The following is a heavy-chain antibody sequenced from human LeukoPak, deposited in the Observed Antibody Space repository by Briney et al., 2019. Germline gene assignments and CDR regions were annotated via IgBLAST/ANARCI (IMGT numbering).Heavy chain of an antibody. CDR3: ARGKWIQLWLALY. V-gene: IGHV4-38-2*02. J-gene: IGHJ4*02. CDR2: IYHSGST. D-gene: IGHD5-18*01. Sequence: SETLSLTCTVSGYSISSGYYLGWMRQPPRQGLEGIGSIYHSGSTYYNPSLKSRVTISVDTSKNQFSLKLSSVTAADTAVYYCARGKWIQLWLALYWGQGTLVTVSS. CDR1: GYSISSGYY.